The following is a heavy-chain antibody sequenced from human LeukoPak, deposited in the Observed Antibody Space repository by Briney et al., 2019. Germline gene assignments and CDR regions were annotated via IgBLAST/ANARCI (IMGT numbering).Heavy chain of an antibody. V-gene: IGHV4-61*08. J-gene: IGHJ4*02. D-gene: IGHD6-13*01. CDR3: ARVDALAASLDY. CDR2: MSDSGIT. Sequence: SETLSLTCTVSGGSVDTIDYYWSWIRQPPGKRLEWIGYMSDSGITAYNPSLKSRVTFSLNTSNNQFSLKVTSVTAADTAVYYCARVDALAASLDYWGQGTLVTVSS. CDR1: GGSVDTIDYY.